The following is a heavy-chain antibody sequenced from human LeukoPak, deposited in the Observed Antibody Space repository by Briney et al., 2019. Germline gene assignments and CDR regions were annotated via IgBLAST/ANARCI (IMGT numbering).Heavy chain of an antibody. Sequence: ASVKVSCKPAGYTFTGSYMHGVRQSPGQRLEWMGWINPNSGGTNYAQKFQGRVTMTRDTSISTAYMELSRLRSDDTAVYYCARGGNNFLRGLMDFWGQGTTVTVSS. J-gene: IGHJ6*01. V-gene: IGHV1-2*02. CDR2: INPNSGGT. D-gene: IGHD3-3*01. CDR3: ARGGNNFLRGLMDF. CDR1: GYTFTGSY.